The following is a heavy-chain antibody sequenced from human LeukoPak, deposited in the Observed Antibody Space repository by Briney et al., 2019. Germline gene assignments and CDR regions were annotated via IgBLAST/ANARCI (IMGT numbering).Heavy chain of an antibody. CDR3: ARGTTVTTNYFDY. CDR2: INHSGST. V-gene: IGHV4-34*01. CDR1: GGSFSGYY. J-gene: IGHJ4*02. D-gene: IGHD4-17*01. Sequence: KPSETLSLTCAVYGGSFSGYYWSWIRQPPGKGLEWIGEINHSGSTNYNPSLKSRATISVDTSKNQFSLKLSSVTAADTAVYYCARGTTVTTNYFDYWGQGTLVTVSS.